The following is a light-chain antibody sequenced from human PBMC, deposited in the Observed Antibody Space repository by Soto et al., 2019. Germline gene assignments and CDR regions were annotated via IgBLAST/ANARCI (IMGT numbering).Light chain of an antibody. Sequence: ESLVTQSLATLSLSPGERATLSCRASHSVSSYFAWYQQKPGQTPRLLIYDAASRAPGIPDRLSGSGSGTDFTLTISGLEPEDSAVYYCQQFGGSPMYTFGPGTKVDIK. CDR1: HSVSSY. CDR2: DAA. CDR3: QQFGGSPMYT. J-gene: IGKJ2*01. V-gene: IGKV3-20*01.